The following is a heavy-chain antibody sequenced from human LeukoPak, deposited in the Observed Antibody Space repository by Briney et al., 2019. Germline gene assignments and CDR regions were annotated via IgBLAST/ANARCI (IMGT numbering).Heavy chain of an antibody. V-gene: IGHV4-34*01. Sequence: PSETLSLTCAVSGVSFDDYYWSRVRQPPGKGLEWIGEINHSGYTNDSPSLKSRVTMSIDTSRKQFSLNLRSVTVADTAVYYCTRMTTGHDYWGQGTLVTVSS. CDR2: INHSGYT. D-gene: IGHD4-17*01. J-gene: IGHJ4*02. CDR1: GVSFDDYY. CDR3: TRMTTGHDY.